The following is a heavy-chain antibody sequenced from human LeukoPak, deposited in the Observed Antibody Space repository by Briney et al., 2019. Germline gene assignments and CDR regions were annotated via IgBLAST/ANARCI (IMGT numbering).Heavy chain of an antibody. CDR2: ISYDGSNK. J-gene: IGHJ4*02. Sequence: GGSLRLSCAASGFTFSSYAMHWVRQAPGKGLEWVAVISYDGSNKYYADSVKGRFTISRDNSKNTLYLQMNSLRAEDTAVYYCGRDKIEGPTHFDFWGQGTLVTVSS. CDR3: GRDKIEGPTHFDF. V-gene: IGHV3-30-3*01. D-gene: IGHD1-26*01. CDR1: GFTFSSYA.